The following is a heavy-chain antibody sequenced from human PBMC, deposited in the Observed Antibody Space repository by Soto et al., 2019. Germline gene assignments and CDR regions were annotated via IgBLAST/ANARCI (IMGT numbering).Heavy chain of an antibody. J-gene: IGHJ4*02. CDR2: ISYDGSNK. CDR1: GFTFSSYG. V-gene: IGHV3-30*18. Sequence: QVQLVESGGGVVQPGRSLRLSCAASGFTFSSYGMHWVRQAPGKGLEWVAVISYDGSNKYYADSVKGRFTISRDNSKNTLYRQMNSLTAEDTAVYYCANGARITMIPLDYWGQGTLVTVSS. CDR3: ANGARITMIPLDY. D-gene: IGHD3-22*01.